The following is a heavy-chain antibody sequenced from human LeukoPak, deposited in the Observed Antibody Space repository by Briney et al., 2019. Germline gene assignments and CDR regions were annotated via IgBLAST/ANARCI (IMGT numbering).Heavy chain of an antibody. CDR1: GGSFSGYY. J-gene: IGHJ4*02. V-gene: IGHV4-34*01. D-gene: IGHD3-22*01. CDR2: INHSGST. CDR3: AKVRSGYLEYYFDY. Sequence: SETLSLTCAVYGGSFSGYYWSWIRHPPGKGLEWIGEINHSGSTNYNPSLKSRVTISVDTSKNQLSLKLSSVTAADTAVYYCAKVRSGYLEYYFDYWGQGTLVTVSS.